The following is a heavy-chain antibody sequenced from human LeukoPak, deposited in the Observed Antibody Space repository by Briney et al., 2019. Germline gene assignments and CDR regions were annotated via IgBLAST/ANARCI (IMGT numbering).Heavy chain of an antibody. D-gene: IGHD6-19*01. V-gene: IGHV1-2*02. J-gene: IGHJ4*02. CDR3: ARDGSGSGWYFFDY. CDR2: MNPNSGAT. Sequence: GASVKVSCKTSGYTFSGYYMHWVRQAPGQGLEWMGLMNPNSGATNYEQKFQGRVSLTRDMSIGTAYLELTSVTSDDTAVYYCARDGSGSGWYFFDYWGQGTLVTVSS. CDR1: GYTFSGYY.